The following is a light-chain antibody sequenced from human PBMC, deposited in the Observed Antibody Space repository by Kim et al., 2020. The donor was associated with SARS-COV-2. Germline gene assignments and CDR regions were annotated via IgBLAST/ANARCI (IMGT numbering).Light chain of an antibody. CDR1: RLSNKY. J-gene: IGLJ2*01. CDR2: QDE. CDR3: QVWEGTTTV. V-gene: IGLV3-1*01. Sequence: VSPGQTPSITCSGERLSNKYVCWYQKKSGQLPVAVMYQDERRPSGIPERFSGSNSGNTATLTISETQAMDEADYYCQVWEGTTTVFGGGTQLTVL.